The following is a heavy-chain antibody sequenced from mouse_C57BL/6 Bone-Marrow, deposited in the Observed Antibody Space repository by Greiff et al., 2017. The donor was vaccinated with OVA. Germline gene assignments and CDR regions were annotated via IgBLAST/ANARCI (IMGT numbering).Heavy chain of an antibody. CDR2: IDPETGGT. V-gene: IGHV1-15*01. CDR3: TRFTTVVADAMDY. Sequence: VQLQQSGAELVRPGDSVTLSCKASGYTFTDYEMHWVKQTPVHGLEWIGAIDPETGGTAYNQKFKGKAILTADKSSSTAYMELRSLTSEDSAVYYCTRFTTVVADAMDYWGQGTSVTVSS. D-gene: IGHD1-1*01. J-gene: IGHJ4*01. CDR1: GYTFTDYE.